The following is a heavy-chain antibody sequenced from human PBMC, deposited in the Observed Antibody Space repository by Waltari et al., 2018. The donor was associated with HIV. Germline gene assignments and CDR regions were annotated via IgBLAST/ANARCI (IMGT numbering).Heavy chain of an antibody. V-gene: IGHV3-9*01. CDR1: GFTFDKYA. J-gene: IGHJ6*02. CDR3: GKDLTPGGLDV. Sequence: EVQLVESGGGLVQPGGSLRLSCAVSGFTFDKYAMHWVRQVPGSGLEWCCGFSLDSDRIDYADSVKGRFTVSRDNAKNSLYLQMNSLRVEDTALYYCGKDLTPGGLDVWGQGTTVIVSS. CDR2: FSLDSDRI.